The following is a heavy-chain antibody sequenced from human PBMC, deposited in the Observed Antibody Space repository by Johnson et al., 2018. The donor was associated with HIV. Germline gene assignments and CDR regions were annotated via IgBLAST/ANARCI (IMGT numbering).Heavy chain of an antibody. CDR1: GFTFSSYW. D-gene: IGHD1-14*01. V-gene: IGHV3-20*04. CDR2: INWNGGNT. Sequence: EQLVESGGGLVQPGGSLRLSCAASGFTFSSYWMSWVRQAPGKGLEWVSGINWNGGNTGYVDSVKGRFTISRDNAKNSLYLQMSSLRVEDTAVYYCATRDPTYRPGAFDIWGQGTTVTVSS. J-gene: IGHJ3*02. CDR3: ATRDPTYRPGAFDI.